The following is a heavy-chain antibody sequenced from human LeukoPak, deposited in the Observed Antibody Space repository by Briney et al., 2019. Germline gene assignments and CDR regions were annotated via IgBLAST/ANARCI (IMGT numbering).Heavy chain of an antibody. CDR2: MTNSGDLK. CDR3: ARVLYSGSPKGNWFDP. V-gene: IGHV3-21*01. D-gene: IGHD6-25*01. J-gene: IGHJ5*02. Sequence: PGGSLRLSCVGSDYRFTIYTMNWLRQGPGTGLDWVSSMTNSGDLKLYADSVKGRFTVARDNAKNTLFLQMDSLRGDDSGIYYCARVLYSGSPKGNWFDPWGQGTQGTVSA. CDR1: DYRFTIYT.